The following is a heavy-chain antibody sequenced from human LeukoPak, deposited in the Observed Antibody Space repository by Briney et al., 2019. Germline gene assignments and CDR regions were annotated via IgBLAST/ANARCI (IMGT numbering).Heavy chain of an antibody. CDR2: ISGSGGST. CDR1: GFTFSSYA. V-gene: IGHV3-23*01. CDR3: AKGRLTMVRGVRYFDY. J-gene: IGHJ4*02. Sequence: PGGSLRLSCAASGFTFSSYAMSWVRQAPGKGLEWVSAISGSGGSTYCADSVKGRFTISRGNSKNTLYLQMNSLRAEDTAVYYCAKGRLTMVRGVRYFDYWGQGTLVTVSS. D-gene: IGHD3-10*01.